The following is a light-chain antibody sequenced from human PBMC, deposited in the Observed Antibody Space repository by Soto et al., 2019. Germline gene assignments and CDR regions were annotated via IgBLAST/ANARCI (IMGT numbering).Light chain of an antibody. J-gene: IGLJ1*01. V-gene: IGLV1-44*01. CDR3: EAWDDSLNGWV. Sequence: SLLTQPPSASGTPGQRVTISCSGSSSNIGTYSVSWYQQFPGTAPRLLIYSDNQRPSGVPDRFSASKSGASASLAIRGLQSEDEADFYCEAWDDSLNGWVFGTGTKVTV. CDR1: SSNIGTYS. CDR2: SDN.